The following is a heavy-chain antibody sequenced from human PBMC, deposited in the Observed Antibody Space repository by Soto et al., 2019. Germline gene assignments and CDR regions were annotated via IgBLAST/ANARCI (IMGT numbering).Heavy chain of an antibody. V-gene: IGHV3-21*01. Sequence: GGSLRLSCAASGFTFSSYSMNWVRQAPGKGLEWVSSISSSSSYIYYTDSVKGGFTISRDKAKNSLYLQMNSLRAEDTAVYYCAKDVGAGDIVLMVYAYDAFDIWGQGTMVTVSS. CDR2: ISSSSSYI. CDR3: AKDVGAGDIVLMVYAYDAFDI. J-gene: IGHJ3*02. D-gene: IGHD2-8*01. CDR1: GFTFSSYS.